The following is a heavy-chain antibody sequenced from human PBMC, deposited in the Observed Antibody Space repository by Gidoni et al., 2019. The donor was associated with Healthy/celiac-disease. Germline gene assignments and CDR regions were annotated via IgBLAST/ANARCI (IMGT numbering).Heavy chain of an antibody. J-gene: IGHJ6*02. V-gene: IGHV3-21*01. CDR1: GFTFSSYS. CDR3: AILQGTGAPYYYYGMDV. CDR2: ISSSSSYI. Sequence: EVQLVESGGGLVKPGGSLRLSCAASGFTFSSYSMNWVRQAPGKGLECVSSISSSSSYIYYADSVKGRFTISRDNAKNSLYLQMNSLRAEDTAVYYCAILQGTGAPYYYYGMDVWGQGTTVTVSS. D-gene: IGHD1-26*01.